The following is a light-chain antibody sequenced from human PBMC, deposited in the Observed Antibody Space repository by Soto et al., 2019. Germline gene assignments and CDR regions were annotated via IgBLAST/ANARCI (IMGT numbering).Light chain of an antibody. Sequence: LTQSPGTLSLSPGERATLSCRASQTIGGNFLAWYHQKPGQAPRLLIHVASRRAPGTPDRFSGSGSGTDFTLTIDRLEPEDFALYFCQHYGRSPWTFGQGTEVEIK. CDR1: QTIGGNF. V-gene: IGKV3-20*01. J-gene: IGKJ1*01. CDR3: QHYGRSPWT. CDR2: VAS.